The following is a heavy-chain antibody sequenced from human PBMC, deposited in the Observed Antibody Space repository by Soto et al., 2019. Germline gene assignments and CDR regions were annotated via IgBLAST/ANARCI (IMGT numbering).Heavy chain of an antibody. D-gene: IGHD3-3*01. V-gene: IGHV1-18*01. CDR2: ISAYNGNT. Sequence: ASVKVFCKASGYTFTSYGISWVRQAPGQGLEWMGWISAYNGNTNYAQKLQGRVTMTTDTSTSTAYMELRSLRSDDTAVYYCARFYYDFWSGYGTPTDGMDVWGQGTTVTVSS. CDR1: GYTFTSYG. CDR3: ARFYYDFWSGYGTPTDGMDV. J-gene: IGHJ6*02.